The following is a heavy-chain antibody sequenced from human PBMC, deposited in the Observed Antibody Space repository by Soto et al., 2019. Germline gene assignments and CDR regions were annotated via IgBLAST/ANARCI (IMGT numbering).Heavy chain of an antibody. CDR2: ISAYNGNT. D-gene: IGHD2-2*01. CDR1: GYTFTSYG. J-gene: IGHJ4*02. CDR3: ARDLEYCSSTSCYGPLDY. V-gene: IGHV1-18*01. Sequence: GASVKVSCKASGYTFTSYGISWVRQAPGQGLEWMGWISAYNGNTNYAQKLQGRVTMTTDTSTSTAYMELRSLRSDDTAVYYCARDLEYCSSTSCYGPLDYWGQGTLVTVSS.